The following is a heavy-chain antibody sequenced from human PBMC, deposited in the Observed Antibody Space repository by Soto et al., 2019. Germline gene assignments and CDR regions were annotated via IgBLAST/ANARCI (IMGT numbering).Heavy chain of an antibody. CDR2: IYPGDSDT. J-gene: IGHJ5*02. CDR1: GYSFTSYW. CDR3: AILVGYCSGGSCYLNWFDP. D-gene: IGHD2-15*01. V-gene: IGHV5-51*01. Sequence: PGESLKISCKGSGYSFTSYWIGWVRQMPGKGLEWMGIIYPGDSDTRYSPSFQGQVTISADKSISTAYLQWSSLKASDTAMYYCAILVGYCSGGSCYLNWFDPWGQGTLVTVSS.